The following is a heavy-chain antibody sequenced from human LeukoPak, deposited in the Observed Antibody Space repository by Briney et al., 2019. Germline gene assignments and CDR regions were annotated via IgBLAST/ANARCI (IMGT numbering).Heavy chain of an antibody. D-gene: IGHD3-22*01. Sequence: SETLSLTCTVSGGSISSGGYYWSWIRQHPGKGLEWIGYIYYSGSTYYNPSLKSRVTISVDTSKNQFSLKLSSVTAADTAVYYCARRYYDSSGPRHAFDIWGQGTMVTVSS. CDR2: IYYSGST. CDR3: ARRYYDSSGPRHAFDI. CDR1: GGSISSGGYY. J-gene: IGHJ3*02. V-gene: IGHV4-31*03.